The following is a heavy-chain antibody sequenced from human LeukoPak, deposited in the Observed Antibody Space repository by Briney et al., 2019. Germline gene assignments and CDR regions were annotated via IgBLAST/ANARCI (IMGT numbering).Heavy chain of an antibody. J-gene: IGHJ4*02. D-gene: IGHD6-13*01. CDR3: AREKPRQQLVHRGGYYFDY. CDR1: GGSISSYY. V-gene: IGHV4-59*01. Sequence: SETLSLTCTVSGGSISSYYWSWIRQPPGKGLEWIGYIYYSGSTNYNPSLKSRVTISVDTSKNQFSLKLSSVTAADTAVYYCAREKPRQQLVHRGGYYFDYWGQGTLVTVSS. CDR2: IYYSGST.